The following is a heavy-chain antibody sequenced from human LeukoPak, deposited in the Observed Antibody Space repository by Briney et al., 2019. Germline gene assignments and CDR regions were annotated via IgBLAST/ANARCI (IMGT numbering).Heavy chain of an antibody. D-gene: IGHD6-13*01. CDR3: ARDIAAAVYELYYYGMDV. CDR1: GFTFSSYS. Sequence: GGSLRLSCAASGFTFSSYSMSWVRQAPGKGLEWVSSISSSSSYIYYAASVKGRFTISRDNAKNSLYLQMNSLRAEDTAVYYCARDIAAAVYELYYYGMDVWGKGTTVTVSS. V-gene: IGHV3-21*01. J-gene: IGHJ6*04. CDR2: ISSSSSYI.